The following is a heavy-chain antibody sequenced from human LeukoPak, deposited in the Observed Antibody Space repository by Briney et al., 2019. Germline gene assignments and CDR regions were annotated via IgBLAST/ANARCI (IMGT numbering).Heavy chain of an antibody. Sequence: SETLSLTCTVSGDSISSGSYFWTWIRQPAGKELEWIGRIYTRGSTDYNPSLKSRVTISLDTSKNQFSLKLNSVTAADTAVYYCAKEIYGDSTGGRFQHWGQGTLVTVSS. CDR3: AKEIYGDSTGGRFQH. CDR2: IYTRGST. V-gene: IGHV4-61*02. D-gene: IGHD4-17*01. CDR1: GDSISSGSYF. J-gene: IGHJ1*01.